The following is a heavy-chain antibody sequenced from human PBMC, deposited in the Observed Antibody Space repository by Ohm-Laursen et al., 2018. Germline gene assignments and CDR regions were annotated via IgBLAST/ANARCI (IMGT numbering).Heavy chain of an antibody. CDR1: GYTFTAYY. CDR2: INPNSGGT. CDR3: ARVLSSGWYFDF. Sequence: ASVKVSCKASGYTFTAYYMHWVRQVPGQGLEWMGWINPNSGGTNFAQSFQGRVTLTRDTSISTAYMELSRLRSDDTAVYYCARVLSSGWYFDFWGQGTLVTVSS. D-gene: IGHD6-19*01. V-gene: IGHV1-2*02. J-gene: IGHJ4*02.